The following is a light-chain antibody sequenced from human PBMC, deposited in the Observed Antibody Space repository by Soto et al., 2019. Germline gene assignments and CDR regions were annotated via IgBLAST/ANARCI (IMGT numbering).Light chain of an antibody. Sequence: QSVLTQPRSVSGSPGQSVTVSCIGTSSDVGDYNSVSWYQQHPGKAPKLMIYDVSKRPSGVPDRFSASKSGNTASLTISGLPDDDEADYYWFSYVCDYSYVLGTVTKVTV. V-gene: IGLV2-11*01. CDR3: FSYVCDYSYV. J-gene: IGLJ1*01. CDR1: SSDVGDYNS. CDR2: DVS.